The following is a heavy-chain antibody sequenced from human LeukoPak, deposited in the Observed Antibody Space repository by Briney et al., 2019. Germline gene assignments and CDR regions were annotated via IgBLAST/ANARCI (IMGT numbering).Heavy chain of an antibody. D-gene: IGHD5-24*01. CDR3: ARGGSSPVEFDY. CDR2: IYYSGST. Sequence: PSGTLSLTCAVSGGSISSSNWWSWIRQPPGKGLEWIGYIYYSGSTNYNPSLKSRVTISVDTSKNQFSLKLSSVTAADTAVYYCARGGSSPVEFDYWGQGTLVTVSS. CDR1: GGSISSSNW. J-gene: IGHJ4*02. V-gene: IGHV4-61*01.